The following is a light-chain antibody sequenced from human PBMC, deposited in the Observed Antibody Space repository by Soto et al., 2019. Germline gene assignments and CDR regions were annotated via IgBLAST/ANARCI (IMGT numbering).Light chain of an antibody. CDR2: DAS. CDR3: QQYDNLPPTWT. V-gene: IGKV1-33*01. Sequence: DIQMTQSPSSLSASVGNRVTITCQASQDIATYLNWYQQKPGKAPNLLIYDASNLETGVPSRFSGGGSGTHFTFTISSLQPEDIATYYCQQYDNLPPTWTFGQGTKVDIK. J-gene: IGKJ1*01. CDR1: QDIATY.